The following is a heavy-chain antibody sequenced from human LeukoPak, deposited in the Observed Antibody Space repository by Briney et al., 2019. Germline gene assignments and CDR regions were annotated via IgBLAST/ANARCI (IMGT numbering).Heavy chain of an antibody. J-gene: IGHJ3*02. CDR2: IWFDGSNK. D-gene: IGHD6-13*01. V-gene: IGHV3-33*01. CDR1: GFTFSSYG. CDR3: ARGKEQQLYAFDI. Sequence: GGSLRLSCAASGFTFSSYGMHWVRQAPGKGLEWVAVIWFDGSNKYYADSVKGRFTISRDNSKNTLYLQMNSLSAEDTAVYYCARGKEQQLYAFDIWGQGTMVTVSS.